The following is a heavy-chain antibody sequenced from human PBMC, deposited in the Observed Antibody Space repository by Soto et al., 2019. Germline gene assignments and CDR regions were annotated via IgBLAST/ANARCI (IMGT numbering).Heavy chain of an antibody. D-gene: IGHD3-3*01. J-gene: IGHJ6*02. CDR1: GFTFSSYA. Sequence: PGESLKISCAASGFTFSSYAMTWVRQAPGKGLEWVSSVIGSGDSTYYADSVKGRFTISGDTSKRTLYLQMTSLRGEDTAVYYCAKATNFGMGPDYSYYYGMDVWGQGTTVTVSS. V-gene: IGHV3-23*01. CDR2: VIGSGDST. CDR3: AKATNFGMGPDYSYYYGMDV.